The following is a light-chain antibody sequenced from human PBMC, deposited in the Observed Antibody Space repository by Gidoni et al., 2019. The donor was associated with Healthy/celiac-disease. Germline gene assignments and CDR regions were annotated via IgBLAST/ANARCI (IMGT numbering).Light chain of an antibody. CDR1: QSISSY. Sequence: DIQMTQSPSSLSASVGDRVTITCRASQSISSYLNWYQQKPGKAPKLLIYAASSLQSGVPSRFSGSGSVTDFTLTISSLQPEDFATYYCQQSYSTLSITFXQXTRLXIK. CDR3: QQSYSTLSIT. CDR2: AAS. J-gene: IGKJ5*01. V-gene: IGKV1-39*01.